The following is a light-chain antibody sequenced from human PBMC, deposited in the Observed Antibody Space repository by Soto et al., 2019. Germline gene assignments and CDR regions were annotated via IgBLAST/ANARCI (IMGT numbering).Light chain of an antibody. V-gene: IGKV3-20*01. Sequence: EIVLTQSPGTLSLSPGERATLSCRASPSVSGSNLAWHQQKPGQAHRLVIYGASSRATGIPDRFSGSGSGTEFTLTISRLEPEDFAVYYCQKYGSFGQGTRWIS. CDR1: PSVSGSN. J-gene: IGKJ1*01. CDR2: GAS. CDR3: QKYGS.